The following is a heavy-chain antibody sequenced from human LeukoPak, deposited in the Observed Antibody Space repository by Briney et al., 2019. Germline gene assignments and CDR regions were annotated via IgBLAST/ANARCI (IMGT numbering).Heavy chain of an antibody. CDR1: GYTITGSY. CDR2: LNPNSGGT. D-gene: IGHD3-9*01. J-gene: IGHJ4*02. CDR3: ARGNDILTGYYRLYFDY. V-gene: IGHV1-2*02. Sequence: PWASLKVSCKASGYTITGSYINWVRQSPGQGLEKMRWLNPNSGGTNYAQKFQGRVTMTRDTSISTAYMELSRLRSDDTAVYYCARGNDILTGYYRLYFDYWGQGTLVTVSS.